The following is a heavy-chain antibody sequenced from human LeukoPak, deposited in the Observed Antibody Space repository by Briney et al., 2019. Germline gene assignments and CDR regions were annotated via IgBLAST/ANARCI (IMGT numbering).Heavy chain of an antibody. CDR2: LYPGDSDT. D-gene: IGHD4-17*01. J-gene: IGHJ5*02. V-gene: IGHV5-51*01. Sequence: GESLKISCKGSGYSFTSYWIGWVRQMPGKGLEWMGILYPGDSDTRYSPSFQGQVTISADKSISTAYLQWSSLKASDTAMYYCARLGDYGDYEDWFDPWGQGTLVTVSS. CDR1: GYSFTSYW. CDR3: ARLGDYGDYEDWFDP.